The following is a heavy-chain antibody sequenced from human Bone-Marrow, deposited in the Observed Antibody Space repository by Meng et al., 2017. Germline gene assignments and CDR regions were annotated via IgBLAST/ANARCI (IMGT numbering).Heavy chain of an antibody. CDR1: GFTFSGSA. Sequence: GESLKISCAASGFTFSGSAMHWVRQAPGKGLEWVALISFDGTRGFYADSVKGRFTISRDNSENTLYLQMNSLRPGDTAVYYCARGMIVVVIGMDVWGQGTTVTVSS. D-gene: IGHD3-22*01. V-gene: IGHV3-30*01. J-gene: IGHJ6*02. CDR2: ISFDGTRG. CDR3: ARGMIVVVIGMDV.